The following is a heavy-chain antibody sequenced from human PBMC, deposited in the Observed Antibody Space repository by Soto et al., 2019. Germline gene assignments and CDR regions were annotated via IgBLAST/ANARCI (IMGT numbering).Heavy chain of an antibody. CDR3: ASRDPGTSVDY. V-gene: IGHV4-4*02. CDR1: GGTFTSNNW. D-gene: IGHD1-7*01. Sequence: SETLSLTCAVSGGTFTSNNWCTWVRQPPGQGLEWIGEIYRTGSTNYNPSLKSRVTISLDKSENQFSLKVTSLTAADTAVYYCASRDPGTSVDYWGQGTLVTVSS. CDR2: IYRTGST. J-gene: IGHJ4*02.